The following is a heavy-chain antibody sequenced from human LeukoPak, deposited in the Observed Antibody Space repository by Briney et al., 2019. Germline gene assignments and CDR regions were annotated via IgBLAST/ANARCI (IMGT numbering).Heavy chain of an antibody. J-gene: IGHJ6*03. Sequence: SETLSLTCTVSGGSISNYYWNWIRKPPGKGLEWIGYIYYRGTTNYNPSLKSRVSMSVDTSKNQFSLKLSSVTAADTAVYYCARTTMVRGTYYMDVWGKGNTVTISS. D-gene: IGHD3-10*01. V-gene: IGHV4-59*01. CDR3: ARTTMVRGTYYMDV. CDR1: GGSISNYY. CDR2: IYYRGTT.